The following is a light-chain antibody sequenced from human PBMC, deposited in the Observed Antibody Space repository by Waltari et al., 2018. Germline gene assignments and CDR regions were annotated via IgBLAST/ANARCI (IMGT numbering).Light chain of an antibody. CDR2: EVT. J-gene: IGLJ3*02. Sequence: QSALTQPPSASGSPGQSVTISCSRPRRDVGPYDYVSWYQQHPGKAHKLMIYEVTERPSGVPDRFSGSKSDNTASLTVSGLQADDEADYYCCSYAGHSWVFGGGTRLTVL. V-gene: IGLV2-8*01. CDR3: CSYAGHSWV. CDR1: RRDVGPYDY.